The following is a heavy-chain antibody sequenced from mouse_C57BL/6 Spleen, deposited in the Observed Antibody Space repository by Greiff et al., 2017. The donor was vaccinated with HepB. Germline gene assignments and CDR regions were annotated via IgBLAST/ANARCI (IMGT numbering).Heavy chain of an antibody. V-gene: IGHV5-17*01. CDR3: ASPNWDNWYFDV. CDR2: ISSGSSTI. J-gene: IGHJ1*03. CDR1: GFTFSDYG. Sequence: EVMLVESGGGLVKPGGSLKLSCAASGFTFSDYGMHWVRQAPEKGLEWVAYISSGSSTIYYADTVKGRFTISRDNAKNTLFLQMTSLRSEDTAMYYCASPNWDNWYFDVWGTGTTVTVSS. D-gene: IGHD4-1*01.